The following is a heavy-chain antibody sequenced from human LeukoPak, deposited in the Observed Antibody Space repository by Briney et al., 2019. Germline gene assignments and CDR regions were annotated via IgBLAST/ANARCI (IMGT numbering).Heavy chain of an antibody. CDR3: ARLASGSYGPLTPFDY. CDR1: GGSISSYY. CDR2: NYYSGST. Sequence: TSETLSLTCTVSGGSISSYYWSWIRQPPGKGLEWFGDNYYSGSTNYNPSLKSRVTISVDTSKNQCSLRLSSVTAADTAVYYSARLASGSYGPLTPFDYWGQGTLVTVSS. D-gene: IGHD1-26*01. J-gene: IGHJ4*02. V-gene: IGHV4-59*08.